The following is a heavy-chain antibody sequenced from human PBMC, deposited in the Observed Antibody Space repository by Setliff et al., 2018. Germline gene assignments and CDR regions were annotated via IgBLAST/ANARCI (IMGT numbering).Heavy chain of an antibody. J-gene: IGHJ4*02. D-gene: IGHD3-3*01. CDR3: AYSSDYDFWSGYPPALDY. CDR2: IYTSGST. V-gene: IGHV4-61*02. CDR1: GGSISSGSYY. Sequence: SETLSLTCTVSGGSISSGSYYWSWIRQPAGKGLEWIGRIYTSGSTNYNPSLKSRVTISVDTSKNQFSLKLSSVTAADTAVYYCAYSSDYDFWSGYPPALDYWGQGTRVTVS.